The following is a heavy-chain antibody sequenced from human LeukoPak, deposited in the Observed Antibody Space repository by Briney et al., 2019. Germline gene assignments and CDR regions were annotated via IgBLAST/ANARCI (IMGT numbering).Heavy chain of an antibody. CDR3: ARRAGAYSHPYDY. D-gene: IGHD4/OR15-4a*01. J-gene: IGHJ4*02. CDR2: ISNSGGNT. V-gene: IGHV3-23*01. CDR1: GISFSNYG. Sequence: PGGSLRLSCAASGISFSNYGMNWVRQAPGKGLEWISVISNSGGNTYYADSVKGRFTISRDNSKNTLYLQMNSLRAEDTAVYYCARRAGAYSHPYDYWGQGTLVTVSS.